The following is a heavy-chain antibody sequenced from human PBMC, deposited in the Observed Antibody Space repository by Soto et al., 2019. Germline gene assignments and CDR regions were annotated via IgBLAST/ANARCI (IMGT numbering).Heavy chain of an antibody. CDR2: MNSDGSST. CDR3: VRTYYYDSSADY. J-gene: IGHJ4*02. CDR1: GFTFSSYW. Sequence: EVQLVESGGGLVQPGGSLRLSCAASGFTFSSYWMHWVRQAPGKGLVWVSRMNSDGSSTTYADSVKGRFTISRDNAKNTLYLQMNSLRDEDTAVYYCVRTYYYDSSADYWGQGTLVTVSS. D-gene: IGHD3-22*01. V-gene: IGHV3-74*01.